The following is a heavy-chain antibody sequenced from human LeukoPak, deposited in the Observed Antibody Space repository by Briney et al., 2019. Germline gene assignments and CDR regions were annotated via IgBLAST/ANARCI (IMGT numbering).Heavy chain of an antibody. D-gene: IGHD3-10*01. CDR3: ASCGSGSYYNARYGMDV. V-gene: IGHV3-13*01. CDR1: GFAFSSYD. Sequence: GGSLRLSCAASGFAFSSYDMHWVRQAIGQGLEWVSAIGSAGDTYYPGSVKGRFTISRENAKNSLYLQMNSLRAEDTAVYYCASCGSGSYYNARYGMDVWGQGTTVTVSS. CDR2: IGSAGDT. J-gene: IGHJ6*02.